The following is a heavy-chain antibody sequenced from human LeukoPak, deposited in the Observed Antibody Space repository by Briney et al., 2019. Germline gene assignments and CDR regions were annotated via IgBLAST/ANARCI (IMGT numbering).Heavy chain of an antibody. CDR1: GYTFTSYY. J-gene: IGHJ4*03. D-gene: IGHD5-18*01. CDR2: INPSAGST. Sequence: AAVKETCMASGYTFTSYYMHWVRQPPGQGLEWMGIINPSAGSTSYAQKFQGRVTMTRDTSTSTVYMELSSLRSEDTAVYYCARGGLQLLAPLDYWGNRGIVSVSS. CDR3: ARGGLQLLAPLDY. V-gene: IGHV1-46*01.